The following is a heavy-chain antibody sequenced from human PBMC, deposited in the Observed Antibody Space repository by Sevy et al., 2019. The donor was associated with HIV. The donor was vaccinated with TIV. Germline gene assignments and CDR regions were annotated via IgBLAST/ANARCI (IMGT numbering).Heavy chain of an antibody. CDR3: VRDGVCSGWYRGYYFDY. Sequence: GGSLRLSCAASRFTFSSSAMHWVRQAPGKGLDWAAFISYDGTDKYHADSVKGRFTISRDNSRYTQSLQMNSLRAEDTAIYYCVRDGVCSGWYRGYYFDYWGQGTLVTVSS. V-gene: IGHV3-30-3*01. CDR2: ISYDGTDK. D-gene: IGHD6-19*01. J-gene: IGHJ4*02. CDR1: RFTFSSSA.